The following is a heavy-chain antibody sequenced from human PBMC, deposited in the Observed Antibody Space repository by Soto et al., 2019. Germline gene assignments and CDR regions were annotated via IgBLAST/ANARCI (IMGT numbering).Heavy chain of an antibody. CDR3: ASRGLYYDILTGYLPSMDV. D-gene: IGHD3-9*01. J-gene: IGHJ6*03. V-gene: IGHV3-48*02. Sequence: PGGSLRLSCVGSGFTFSNYGMSWVRQAPGKGLEWVSYISGNSGTRYYADSVEGRFTISRDNAKNSLYLQMSSLRDEDTAVYYCASRGLYYDILTGYLPSMDVWGKGTTVTVSS. CDR2: ISGNSGTR. CDR1: GFTFSNYG.